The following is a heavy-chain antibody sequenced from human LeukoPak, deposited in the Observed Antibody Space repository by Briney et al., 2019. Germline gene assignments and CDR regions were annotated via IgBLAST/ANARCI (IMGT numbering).Heavy chain of an antibody. D-gene: IGHD6-19*01. J-gene: IGHJ5*01. CDR2: ISFDGSNK. CDR1: GFTFSSYP. V-gene: IGHV3-30*04. CDR3: ASGYISGWYAF. Sequence: GRSLRLSCAASGFTFSSYPMHWVRQAPGKGLEWVAVISFDGSNKYYTDSVKGQFTISRDNSKNTLYLQMNSLRAVGTAVYYCASGYISGWYAFWGQGTLVTVSS.